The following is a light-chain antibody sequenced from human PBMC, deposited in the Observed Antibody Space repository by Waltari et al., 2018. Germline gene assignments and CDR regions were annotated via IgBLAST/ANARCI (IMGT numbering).Light chain of an antibody. CDR3: SSYTSSSTVV. Sequence: QSALTQPASVSGSPGQSITISSTGTSSDVGGYNSVSWSQQHPGKAPNLMIYEVSNRPSGVSNRFSGSKSGNTASLTISGLQAEDEADYYCSSYTSSSTVVFGGGTKLTVL. CDR2: EVS. J-gene: IGLJ2*01. V-gene: IGLV2-14*01. CDR1: SSDVGGYNS.